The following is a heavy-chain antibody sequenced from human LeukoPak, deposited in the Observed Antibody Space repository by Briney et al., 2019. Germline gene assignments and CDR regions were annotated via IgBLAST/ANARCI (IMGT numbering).Heavy chain of an antibody. CDR1: GFTFNNYA. V-gene: IGHV3-23*01. Sequence: QSGGSLRLSCAASGFTFNNYAMSWVRQAPGKGLEWVSAISTSGGSTYDADSVKGRFTISRDNSKNTLYLQMNGVRAEDTAIYYCARQLGYCSGGSCYFDSWGLGTLVTVSS. CDR3: ARQLGYCSGGSCYFDS. D-gene: IGHD2-15*01. CDR2: ISTSGGST. J-gene: IGHJ4*02.